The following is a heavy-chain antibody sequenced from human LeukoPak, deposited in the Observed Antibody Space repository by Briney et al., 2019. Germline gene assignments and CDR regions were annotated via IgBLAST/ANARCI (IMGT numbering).Heavy chain of an antibody. V-gene: IGHV3-30-3*01. CDR1: GFTFSSYA. CDR3: ARDEDGESRTSPVVRGVTFDY. D-gene: IGHD3-10*01. J-gene: IGHJ4*02. CDR2: ISYDGSNK. Sequence: GGSLRLSCAASGFTFSSYAMHWVRQAPGKGLEWVAVISYDGSNKYYADSVKGRFTISRDNSKNTLYLQMNSLRAEDTAVYYCARDEDGESRTSPVVRGVTFDYWVQGTLVTVSS.